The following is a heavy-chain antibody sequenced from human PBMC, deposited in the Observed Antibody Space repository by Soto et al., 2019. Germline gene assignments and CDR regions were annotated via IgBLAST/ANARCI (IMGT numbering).Heavy chain of an antibody. CDR2: ISASKGNT. CDR3: ASSSGQLPYYFDY. D-gene: IGHD6-6*01. J-gene: IGHJ4*02. Sequence: QVRLVQSGPEVKKTGASVKVSCKASGFTFSNYGITWVRQAPGQGPEWMGWISASKGNTNYAQKFQGRVTITTDSSTSTTYMELRSLRSDDMAVYYCASSSGQLPYYFDYWGQGTQVTISA. V-gene: IGHV1-18*03. CDR1: GFTFSNYG.